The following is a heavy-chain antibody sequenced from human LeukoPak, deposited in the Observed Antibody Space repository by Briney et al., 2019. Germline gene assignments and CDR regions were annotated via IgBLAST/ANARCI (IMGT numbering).Heavy chain of an antibody. J-gene: IGHJ3*02. CDR2: IDYSGRT. CDR1: GGSISNYY. D-gene: IGHD2-21*02. Sequence: SETLSLTCTVSGGSISNYYWNWIRQPPGKGLERVGYIDYSGRTNYNPSLKSRVTMSVDTSKNQFSLKLSSVTAADTAVYYCARLPGGDSSSVVAFDIWGQGTMVTVSS. CDR3: ARLPGGDSSSVVAFDI. V-gene: IGHV4-59*12.